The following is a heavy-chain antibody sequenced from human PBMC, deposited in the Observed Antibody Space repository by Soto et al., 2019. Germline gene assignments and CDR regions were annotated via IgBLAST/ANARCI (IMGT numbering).Heavy chain of an antibody. J-gene: IGHJ4*02. Sequence: VTLSLTCAVYGGSFSGYYWSWIRQSPGKGLEWIGEINHSGSTNYNPTLKSRVAISVDTSKNQFSLTLSSVTAADTAVYYCARGITVTGPFSSFDYWGQGTLVTVSS. D-gene: IGHD4-4*01. CDR2: INHSGST. V-gene: IGHV4-34*01. CDR1: GGSFSGYY. CDR3: ARGITVTGPFSSFDY.